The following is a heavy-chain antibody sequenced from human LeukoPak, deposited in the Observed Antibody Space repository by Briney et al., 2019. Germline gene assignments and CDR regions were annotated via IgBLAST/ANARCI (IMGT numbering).Heavy chain of an antibody. CDR3: ARGRTSGWY. D-gene: IGHD6-19*01. CDR1: GFTFSSYA. Sequence: GGSLRLSCAASGFTFSSYAMSWVRQAPGKGLEWVSAISGSGGSTYYADSVKGRFTISRDNAKNSLYLQMNSLRAEDTAAYYCARGRTSGWYLGQGTLVTVSS. CDR2: ISGSGGST. V-gene: IGHV3-23*01. J-gene: IGHJ4*02.